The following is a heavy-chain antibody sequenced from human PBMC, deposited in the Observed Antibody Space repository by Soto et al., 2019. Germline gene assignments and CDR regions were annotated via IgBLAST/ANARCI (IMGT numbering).Heavy chain of an antibody. Sequence: QVQLVQSGAEVKKPGSSVKISCKSSGGSFTSYAINWVRQAPGQGLEWMGGIIPAFDATNSVQKFEGRVTMTADKSAGTAYMEVTNLTSEDTALYFCARVGSPGRWHHLMYWGQGTLVTVSS. CDR2: IIPAFDAT. J-gene: IGHJ4*02. V-gene: IGHV1-69*06. CDR3: ARVGSPGRWHHLMY. CDR1: GGSFTSYA. D-gene: IGHD1-26*01.